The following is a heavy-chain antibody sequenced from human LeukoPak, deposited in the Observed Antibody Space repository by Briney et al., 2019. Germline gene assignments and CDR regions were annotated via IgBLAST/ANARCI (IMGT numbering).Heavy chain of an antibody. V-gene: IGHV3-74*01. Sequence: GRSLRLSCAASGFTFTNYWMYWVRQAPGKGLVWVSRINSDGSSTSYADSVKGRFTVSRDNAKNTLYLQMNGLRAEDTAVYYCAVSSIPAALTYLDYWGQGTLVTVPS. CDR2: INSDGSST. CDR3: AVSSIPAALTYLDY. J-gene: IGHJ4*02. CDR1: GFTFTNYW. D-gene: IGHD2-2*01.